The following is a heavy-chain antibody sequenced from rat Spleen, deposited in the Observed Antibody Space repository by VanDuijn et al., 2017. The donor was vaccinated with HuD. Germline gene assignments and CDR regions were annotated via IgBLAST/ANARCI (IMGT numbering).Heavy chain of an antibody. CDR3: TTPNYPGITPNWFAY. V-gene: IGHV5-27*01. CDR1: GFTFSNYY. D-gene: IGHD1-4*01. Sequence: EVQLVECGGGLVQPGRSLKLSCAASGFTFSNYYMAWVRQAPTKGLEWVAYISTGGGSTYYRDSVKGRFTISRDNAKSTLYLQMDSLRSEDTATYYCTTPNYPGITPNWFAYWGQGVMVTVSS. CDR2: ISTGGGST. J-gene: IGHJ2*01.